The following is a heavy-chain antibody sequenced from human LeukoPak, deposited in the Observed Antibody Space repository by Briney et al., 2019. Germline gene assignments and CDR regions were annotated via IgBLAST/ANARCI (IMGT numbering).Heavy chain of an antibody. J-gene: IGHJ3*01. D-gene: IGHD3-22*01. V-gene: IGHV5-51*01. CDR3: ARSPISYYYDSSGGHDAFDV. CDR1: GYTFTNYW. Sequence: GESLKISCKGSGYTFTNYWIGWVRQMPWKGLEWMGIIYPGDSDTRYSPSFQGQVTISADKSINTAYLQWSSLKASDTAMYYCARSPISYYYDSSGGHDAFDVWGQGTLVTVSS. CDR2: IYPGDSDT.